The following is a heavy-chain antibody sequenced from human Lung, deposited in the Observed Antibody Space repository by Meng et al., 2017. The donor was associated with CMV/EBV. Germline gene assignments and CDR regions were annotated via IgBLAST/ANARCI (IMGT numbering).Heavy chain of an antibody. CDR2: MNPNSGDT. J-gene: IGHJ5*02. CDR3: ARGPPDTILNDL. Sequence: QVQLVQSGPEVKKPGAPVRVSCKASGYNFTGYHITWVRQATGQGLEWMGWMNPNSGDTGYAQKFQGRVTMTRHTSVDTAYLELSSLTSEDSAVYYCARGPPDTILNDLWGQGTLVTVSS. V-gene: IGHV1-8*01. CDR1: GYNFTGYH. D-gene: IGHD2-21*01.